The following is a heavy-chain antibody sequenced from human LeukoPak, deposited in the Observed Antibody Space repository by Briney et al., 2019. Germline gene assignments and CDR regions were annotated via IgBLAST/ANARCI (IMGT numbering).Heavy chain of an antibody. CDR2: IIPILGIA. J-gene: IGHJ4*02. V-gene: IGHV1-69*04. D-gene: IGHD6-13*01. CDR3: AREYSPYNFDY. CDR1: GGTFISYT. Sequence: SVKVSCKASGGTFISYTISWVRQAPGQGLEWMGRIIPILGIANYAQKFQGRVTITADKSTSTAYMELSSLRSEDTAVYYCAREYSPYNFDYWGQGTLVTVSS.